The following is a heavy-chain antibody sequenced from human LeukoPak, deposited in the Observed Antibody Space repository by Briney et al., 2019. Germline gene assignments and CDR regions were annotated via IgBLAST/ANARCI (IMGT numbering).Heavy chain of an antibody. J-gene: IGHJ4*02. V-gene: IGHV4-59*12. D-gene: IGHD3-22*01. CDR3: ARVASADYFDSSGYYQEDYFDY. Sequence: SETLSLTCTVSGGSIGSDYWSWIRQPPGKGLEWIGYTYNTGSTNYNPSLKSRVAISVDTSKNQFSLKLSSVTAADTAVYYCARVASADYFDSSGYYQEDYFDYWGQGTLVTVSS. CDR2: TYNTGST. CDR1: GGSIGSDY.